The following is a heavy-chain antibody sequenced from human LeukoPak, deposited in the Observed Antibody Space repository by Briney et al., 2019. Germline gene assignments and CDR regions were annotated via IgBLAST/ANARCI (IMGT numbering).Heavy chain of an antibody. Sequence: GGSLRLSCAASGFTDSSNYMSWLPQAPGKGLVWVSVIYSGGSTYYPDSVKGRFTISRDNSKNTLYLQMTSLRAEDTAVYYCARERGYSGSYYSWFDPWGQGTLVTVSS. CDR2: IYSGGST. CDR3: ARERGYSGSYYSWFDP. V-gene: IGHV3-53*01. CDR1: GFTDSSNY. J-gene: IGHJ5*02. D-gene: IGHD1-26*01.